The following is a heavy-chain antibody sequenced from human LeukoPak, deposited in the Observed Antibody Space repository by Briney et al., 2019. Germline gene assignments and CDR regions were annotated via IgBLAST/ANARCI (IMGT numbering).Heavy chain of an antibody. J-gene: IGHJ6*03. V-gene: IGHV3-30*10. CDR2: ISYDESNR. Sequence: PGGSLRLSCAASGFTFSSYAMHWVRQAPGKGLEWVAVISYDESNRYYTDTVKGRFTISRDNSKNTLYLQMNSLRTEDTAVYYCARDYSNGWSYYYHMDVWGKGTTVTVSS. D-gene: IGHD6-19*01. CDR3: ARDYSNGWSYYYHMDV. CDR1: GFTFSSYA.